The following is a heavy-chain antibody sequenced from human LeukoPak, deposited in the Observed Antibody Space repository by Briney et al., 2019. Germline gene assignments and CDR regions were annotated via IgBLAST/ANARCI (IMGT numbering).Heavy chain of an antibody. D-gene: IGHD4-23*01. CDR3: ARDHGTTVGTPSFDY. V-gene: IGHV3-33*01. Sequence: GGSLRLSCAASGFTFSSYGMHWVRQAPGKGLEWVAVIWYDGSNKYYADSVKGRFTISRDNSKNTLYLQMNSLRAEDTAVYYCARDHGTTVGTPSFDYWGQGTLVTVSS. J-gene: IGHJ4*02. CDR1: GFTFSSYG. CDR2: IWYDGSNK.